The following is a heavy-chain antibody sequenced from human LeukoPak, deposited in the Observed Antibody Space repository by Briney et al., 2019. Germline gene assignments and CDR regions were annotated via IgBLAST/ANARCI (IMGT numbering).Heavy chain of an antibody. CDR1: GGSISTYY. V-gene: IGHV4-59*01. J-gene: IGHJ4*02. CDR3: AREGGYGPFAY. Sequence: SETLSLTCTVSGGSISTYYWSWIRQPPGKGLEWIGYIYYSGSTNYNPSLKSRVTISVDTSKNQFSLKLSSVTAADTAVYYCAREGGYGPFAYWGQGTLVTVSS. D-gene: IGHD5-12*01. CDR2: IYYSGST.